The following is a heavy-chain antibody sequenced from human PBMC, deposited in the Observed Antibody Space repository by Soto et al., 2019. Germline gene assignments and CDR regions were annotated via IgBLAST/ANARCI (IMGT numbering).Heavy chain of an antibody. CDR1: GGSIGSYY. D-gene: IGHD3-22*01. V-gene: IGHV4-59*08. CDR3: ARHLGYDSSGYYRNWFDS. Sequence: SETLSLTCTVSGGSIGSYYWSWIRQPPGKGPEWIGYIYYSGSTNYNPSLKSRVTISVDTSKNQFSLKLSSVTAADTAVYYCARHLGYDSSGYYRNWFDSWGQGTLVTVSS. CDR2: IYYSGST. J-gene: IGHJ5*01.